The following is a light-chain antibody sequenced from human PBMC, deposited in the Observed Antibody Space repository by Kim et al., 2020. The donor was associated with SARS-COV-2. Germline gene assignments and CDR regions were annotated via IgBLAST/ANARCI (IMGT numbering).Light chain of an antibody. CDR2: DAS. Sequence: DIQMTQSPSSLSASVGDRVTITCQASQDISNYLNWYQQKPGKAPKVLIHDASNLETGVPSRFSGSGSGTDFTFTISSLQPEDIATYYCQQYNNLPRTFGQGTKLEI. V-gene: IGKV1-33*01. J-gene: IGKJ2*01. CDR3: QQYNNLPRT. CDR1: QDISNY.